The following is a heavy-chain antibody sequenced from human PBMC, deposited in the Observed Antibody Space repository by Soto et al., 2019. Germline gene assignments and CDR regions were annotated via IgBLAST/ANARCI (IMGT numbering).Heavy chain of an antibody. J-gene: IGHJ6*02. CDR2: ISYDGSNK. CDR1: GFTFSSYG. V-gene: IGHV3-30*18. D-gene: IGHD1-26*01. Sequence: GGSLRLSCAASGFTFSSYGMHWVRQAPGKGLEWVAVISYDGSNKYYADSVKGRFTISRDNSKNTLYLQMNSLRAEDTAVYYCAKDSGSGPDAWDYYYYGMDVWGQGTTVTVSS. CDR3: AKDSGSGPDAWDYYYYGMDV.